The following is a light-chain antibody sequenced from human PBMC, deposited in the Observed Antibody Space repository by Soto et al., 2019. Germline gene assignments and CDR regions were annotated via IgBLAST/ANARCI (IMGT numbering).Light chain of an antibody. Sequence: SYVLTQAPSVSVAPGKTARITCGGNNIDNKRVHWYQQKAGQAPVLVIYYDSDRPSGIPERISGSKSGNTATLTISRVEAGDEADYYCQVWDGDSDHYVFGTGTKVTVL. J-gene: IGLJ1*01. V-gene: IGLV3-21*04. CDR1: NIDNKR. CDR3: QVWDGDSDHYV. CDR2: YDS.